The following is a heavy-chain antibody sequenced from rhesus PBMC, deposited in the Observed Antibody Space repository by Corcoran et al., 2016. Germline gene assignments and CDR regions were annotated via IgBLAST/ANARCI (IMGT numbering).Heavy chain of an antibody. V-gene: IGHV4-80*01. D-gene: IGHD6-43*01. Sequence: QVQLQESGPGLVKPSETLSLTCAVSGGSFSSYWWSWIRQPPGRGREWIGETSGNSGSTNYTPSLKSRLTISRRTSENQVSLKLSSVTAADTAVYYCAIVSSCYRCYGLDSWGQGVVVTVSS. CDR2: TSGNSGST. CDR3: AIVSSCYRCYGLDS. J-gene: IGHJ6*01. CDR1: GGSFSSYW.